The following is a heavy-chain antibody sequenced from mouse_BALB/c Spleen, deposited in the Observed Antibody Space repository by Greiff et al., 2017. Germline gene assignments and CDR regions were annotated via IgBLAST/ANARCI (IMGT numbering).Heavy chain of an antibody. D-gene: IGHD6-1*01. CDR1: GYSITSDYA. J-gene: IGHJ4*01. CDR2: ISYSGST. V-gene: IGHV3-2*02. Sequence: EVQLQQSGPGLVKPSQSLSLTCTVTGYSITSDYAWNWIRQFPGNKLEWMGYISYSGSTSYNPSLKSRISITRDTSKNQFFLQLNSVTTEDTATYYCAKGLRGYYAMDYWGQGTSVTVSS. CDR3: AKGLRGYYAMDY.